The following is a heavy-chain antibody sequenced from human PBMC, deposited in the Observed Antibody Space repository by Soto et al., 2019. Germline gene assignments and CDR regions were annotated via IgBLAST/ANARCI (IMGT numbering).Heavy chain of an antibody. Sequence: LGESLKISCKGSGYSFTSYWIGWVRQMPGKGLEWMGIIWPGDSDTRYSPSFQAQVTISADKSIGTAYLQWSSLKASDTAMYYCARHESFYGLDVWGQGTTVTVSS. CDR3: ARHESFYGLDV. J-gene: IGHJ6*02. CDR1: GYSFTSYW. V-gene: IGHV5-51*01. CDR2: IWPGDSDT.